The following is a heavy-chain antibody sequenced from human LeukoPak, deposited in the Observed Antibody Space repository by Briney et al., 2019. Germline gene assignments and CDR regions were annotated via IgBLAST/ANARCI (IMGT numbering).Heavy chain of an antibody. Sequence: SETLSLTCTVSGASISSTSYYWGWIRQPPGKGLEWIGSTYYSGSTYYNPSLKSRVTISVDTSKNQFSLKLSSVTAADTAVYYCASLRERSYYARGFDYWGQGTLVTVSS. CDR3: ASLRERSYYARGFDY. D-gene: IGHD1-26*01. V-gene: IGHV4-39*01. CDR1: GASISSTSYY. CDR2: TYYSGST. J-gene: IGHJ4*02.